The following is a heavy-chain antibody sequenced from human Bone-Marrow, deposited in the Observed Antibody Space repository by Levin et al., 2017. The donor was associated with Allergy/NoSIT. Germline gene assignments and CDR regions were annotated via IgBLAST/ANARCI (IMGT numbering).Heavy chain of an antibody. CDR1: GGSISSYY. J-gene: IGHJ6*03. CDR3: ARAIPSGGNSYYYYYMDV. Sequence: ESLKISCPVSGGSISSYYWTWIRQAPEKRLEWIGYIYYNGKSNYNPSLKTRVSISIDTSKNLFSLSLSSVTAADSAIYYCARAIPSGGNSYYYYYMDVWGKGITVTVSS. D-gene: IGHD4-23*01. V-gene: IGHV4-59*01. CDR2: IYYNGKS.